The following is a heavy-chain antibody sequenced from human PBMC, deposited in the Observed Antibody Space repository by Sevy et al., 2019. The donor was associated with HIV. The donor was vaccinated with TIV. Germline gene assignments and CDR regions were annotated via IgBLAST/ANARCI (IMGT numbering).Heavy chain of an antibody. Sequence: SETLSLTCTVSGASISSSAYYWGLIRQPPGKGLEWIASLRYSGETFYNPSLKSRVTISADTSKNQFSLQLSSVTAADTAIYFCAGPILTYNSGWSYYDYWGQGTVVTVSS. CDR2: LRYSGET. J-gene: IGHJ4*02. D-gene: IGHD6-19*01. CDR3: AGPILTYNSGWSYYDY. CDR1: GASISSSAYY. V-gene: IGHV4-39*01.